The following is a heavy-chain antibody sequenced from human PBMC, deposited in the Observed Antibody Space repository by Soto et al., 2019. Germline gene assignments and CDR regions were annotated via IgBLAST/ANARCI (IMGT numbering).Heavy chain of an antibody. CDR1: GYSFARYW. V-gene: IGHV5-51*01. J-gene: IGHJ4*02. CDR3: ARQVEDGYSFGYHY. Sequence: GESLKISCKGSGYSFARYWIGWVRQMPGKGLEWMGITYPGDSDTRYSPSFQCQVTISADNSISTGYLQWSSLKASDSAMYFCARQVEDGYSFGYHYWGQGTQVTVSS. D-gene: IGHD5-18*01. CDR2: TYPGDSDT.